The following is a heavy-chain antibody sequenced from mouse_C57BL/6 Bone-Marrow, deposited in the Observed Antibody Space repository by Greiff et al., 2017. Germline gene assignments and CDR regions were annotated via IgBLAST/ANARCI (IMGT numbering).Heavy chain of an antibody. CDR1: GYTFTTYP. Sequence: VQLQQSGAELVKPGASVKMSCKASGYTFTTYPLEWMKQNHGKSLEWIGNFHPYNDDTTYNEKFKGKATLTVEKSSSAVYLELSRLTSYDAAVYYCARGGNYGGYDSDYWGQGTTLTVSS. CDR2: FHPYNDDT. D-gene: IGHD2-14*01. J-gene: IGHJ2*01. CDR3: ARGGNYGGYDSDY. V-gene: IGHV1-47*01.